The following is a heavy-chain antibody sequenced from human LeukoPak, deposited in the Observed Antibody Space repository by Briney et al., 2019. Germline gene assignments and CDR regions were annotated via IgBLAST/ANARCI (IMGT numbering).Heavy chain of an antibody. CDR3: ARESAYYDFWSGYYDFDY. Sequence: ASVKVSCKASGGTFSSYAISWVRQAPGQGLEWMGWISAYNGNTNYAQKLQGRVTMTTDTSTSTAYMELRSLRSDDTAVYYCARESAYYDFWSGYYDFDYWGQGTLVTVSS. CDR2: ISAYNGNT. CDR1: GGTFSSYA. D-gene: IGHD3-3*01. V-gene: IGHV1-18*01. J-gene: IGHJ4*02.